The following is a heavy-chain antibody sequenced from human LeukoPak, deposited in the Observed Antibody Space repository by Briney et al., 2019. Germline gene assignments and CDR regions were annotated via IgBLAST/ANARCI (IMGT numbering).Heavy chain of an antibody. Sequence: PGGSLRLSCAASGFTFTTYWMHWVRQAPGKGREWVANIKQDGSEKYYVDSAKGRFTISRDNGKNSVYLQMNSLRAEDTAVYYCARDGGHGGDLDYWGQGTLVTVSS. J-gene: IGHJ4*02. V-gene: IGHV3-7*01. CDR2: IKQDGSEK. CDR3: ARDGGHGGDLDY. D-gene: IGHD2-21*02. CDR1: GFTFTTYW.